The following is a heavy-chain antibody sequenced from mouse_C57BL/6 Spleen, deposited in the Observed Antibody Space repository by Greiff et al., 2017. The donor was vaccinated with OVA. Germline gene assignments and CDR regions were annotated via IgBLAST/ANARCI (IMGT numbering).Heavy chain of an antibody. CDR2: ISNGGGST. V-gene: IGHV5-12*01. CDR3: ARQYDYDGDYYAMDY. Sequence: EVKLVESGGGLVQPGGSLKLSCAASGFTFSDYYMYWVRQTPEKRLEWVAYISNGGGSTYYPDTVKGRFTISRDNAKNTLYLQMSRLKSEDTAMYYCARQYDYDGDYYAMDYWGQGTSVTVSS. CDR1: GFTFSDYY. J-gene: IGHJ4*01. D-gene: IGHD2-4*01.